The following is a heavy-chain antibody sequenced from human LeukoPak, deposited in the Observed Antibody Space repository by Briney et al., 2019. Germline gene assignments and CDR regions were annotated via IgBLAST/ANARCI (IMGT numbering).Heavy chain of an antibody. J-gene: IGHJ4*02. D-gene: IGHD3-22*01. CDR2: IIHIFGTA. CDR3: ARAPDYYDSSGYFDY. V-gene: IGHV1-69*01. Sequence: KVSCKASGGTFSSYAISWVRQAPGQGLEWMGGIIHIFGTANYAQKFQGRVTITADESTSTAYMELSSLRSEDTAVYYCARAPDYYDSSGYFDYWGQGTLVTVSS. CDR1: GGTFSSYA.